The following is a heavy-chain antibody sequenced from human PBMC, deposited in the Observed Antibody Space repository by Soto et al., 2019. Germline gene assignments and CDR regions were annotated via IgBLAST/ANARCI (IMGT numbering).Heavy chain of an antibody. CDR3: AKTRGSMIYAISVYGMDV. Sequence: EVQLLESGGGLVQPGGSLRLSCAASGFTFSSFALNWVRQAPGKGLEWVSIISGSADSTFYADSVKGRFTISRDNSKNMLYLQINSLRAEDTAGYYCAKTRGSMIYAISVYGMDVWGQGTTVTVSS. CDR1: GFTFSSFA. V-gene: IGHV3-23*01. J-gene: IGHJ6*02. D-gene: IGHD2-8*01. CDR2: ISGSADST.